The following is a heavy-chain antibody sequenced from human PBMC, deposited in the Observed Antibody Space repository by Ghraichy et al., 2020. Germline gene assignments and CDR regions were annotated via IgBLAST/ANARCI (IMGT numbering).Heavy chain of an antibody. D-gene: IGHD3-10*01. CDR3: ARELGSGSYTRGMDV. Sequence: GGSLRLSCAASTFTFSTYTMDWVRQAPGKGLEWVASITSSSNYIHYADPVKGRFSVSRDNAKNSLFLQMNSLRAEDTALNYCARELGSGSYTRGMDVWGEVTTVTVCS. V-gene: IGHV3-21*01. CDR1: TFTFSTYT. CDR2: ITSSSNYI. J-gene: IGHJ6*04.